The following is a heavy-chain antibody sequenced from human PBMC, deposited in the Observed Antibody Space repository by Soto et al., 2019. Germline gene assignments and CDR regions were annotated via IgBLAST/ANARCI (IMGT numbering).Heavy chain of an antibody. CDR3: ARKSREYNFDY. CDR2: INPTTGGT. V-gene: IGHV1-2*02. J-gene: IGHJ4*02. Sequence: ASVKVSWKVSGYSFIGYYVHWLMQAPGQGLEWLGWINPTTGGTNYPQKFQGRVTMTRDTSISTAYMELSSLRSDDTAVYFCARKSREYNFDYWGQGTLVTVSS. CDR1: GYSFIGYY. D-gene: IGHD1-1*01.